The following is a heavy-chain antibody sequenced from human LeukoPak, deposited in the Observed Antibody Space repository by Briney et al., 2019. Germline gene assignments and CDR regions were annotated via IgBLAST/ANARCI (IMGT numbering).Heavy chain of an antibody. CDR3: ARAGGVWLEFDY. J-gene: IGHJ4*02. CDR1: GDSVSSKSAA. Sequence: SQTLSLTCAISGDSVSSKSAAWNWIRQSPSRGLEYLGRTYYRSKWYNDYAVSVKRRITINPDTSKNQFSLKLSSVTAEDTAVYYCARAGGVWLEFDYWGQGTLVTVSS. CDR2: TYYRSKWYN. V-gene: IGHV6-1*01. D-gene: IGHD2-8*02.